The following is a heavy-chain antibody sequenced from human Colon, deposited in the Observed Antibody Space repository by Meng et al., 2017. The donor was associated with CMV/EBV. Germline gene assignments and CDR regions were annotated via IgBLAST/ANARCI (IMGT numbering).Heavy chain of an antibody. J-gene: IGHJ4*02. D-gene: IGHD6-19*01. CDR2: INWHDHGT. Sequence: GGSLRLSCAASGFTFDDYTMHWVRQAPGKGLEWVSLINWHDHGTRYADSVKGRFIISRDNSRDSLYLQMSSLKTEDTAFYYCVKGKQWLLSHWGQGTLVTVSS. CDR1: GFTFDDYT. CDR3: VKGKQWLLSH. V-gene: IGHV3-43*01.